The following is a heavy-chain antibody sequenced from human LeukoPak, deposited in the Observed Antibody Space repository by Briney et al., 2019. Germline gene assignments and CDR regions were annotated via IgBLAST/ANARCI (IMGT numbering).Heavy chain of an antibody. Sequence: GASVKVSCKASGYTFTSYGISWVRQAPGQGLEWMGWISAYNGNTNYAQKLQGRVTMTTDTSTSTAYMELSSLRSEDTAVYYCARGPLAYCGGDCYYNAFDIWGQGTMVTVSS. CDR1: GYTFTSYG. CDR2: ISAYNGNT. J-gene: IGHJ3*02. D-gene: IGHD2-21*02. CDR3: ARGPLAYCGGDCYYNAFDI. V-gene: IGHV1-18*01.